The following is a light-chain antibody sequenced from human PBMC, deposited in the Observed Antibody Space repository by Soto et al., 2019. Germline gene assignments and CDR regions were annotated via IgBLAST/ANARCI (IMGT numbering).Light chain of an antibody. CDR2: YDS. V-gene: IGLV3-21*04. Sequence: SYELTQPPSVSVAPGKTARITCGGNNIGSKSVHWYQQKPGQAPVLVIYYDSDRPSGIPERFSGSNSGNTATLTIRRVEAGDEADYYCQVWDSSSDRDVVFGGGTKLTVL. CDR1: NIGSKS. CDR3: QVWDSSSDRDVV. J-gene: IGLJ2*01.